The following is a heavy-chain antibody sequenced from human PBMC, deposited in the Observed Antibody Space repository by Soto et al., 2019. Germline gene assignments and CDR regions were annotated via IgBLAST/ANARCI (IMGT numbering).Heavy chain of an antibody. CDR3: AKDPYSSSWHLNYFDY. J-gene: IGHJ4*02. CDR1: GFTFSSYG. Sequence: GGSLRLSCAASGFTFSSYGMHWVRQAPGKGLEWVAVISYDGSNKYYADSVKGRFTISRDNSKNTLYLQMNSLRAEDTAVYYCAKDPYSSSWHLNYFDYWGQGTLVTVSS. D-gene: IGHD6-13*01. CDR2: ISYDGSNK. V-gene: IGHV3-30*18.